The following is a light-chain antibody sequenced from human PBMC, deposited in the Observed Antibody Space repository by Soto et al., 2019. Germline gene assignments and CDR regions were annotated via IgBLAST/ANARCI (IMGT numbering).Light chain of an antibody. CDR1: SGSIASNY. Sequence: NFMLTQPHSVSESPGKTVIISCTRSSGSIASNYVQWYQQRPGSSPTTVIYEDNQRPSGVPDRFSGSIASSSNSASLTISGLETEDEADHFCQSYDATNQVFGGETKLTVL. J-gene: IGLJ3*02. CDR3: QSYDATNQV. V-gene: IGLV6-57*01. CDR2: EDN.